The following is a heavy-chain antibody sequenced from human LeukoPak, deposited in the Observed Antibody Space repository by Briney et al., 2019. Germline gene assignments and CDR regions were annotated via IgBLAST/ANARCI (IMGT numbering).Heavy chain of an antibody. Sequence: ASETLSLTCTVSGGSISSYYWSWIRQPPGKGLEWIGYIYYSGSTNYNPSLKSRVTISVDTSKNQFSLKLSSVTAADTAVYYCARHEGYDFWSGRNWFDPWGQGTLVTVSS. J-gene: IGHJ5*02. V-gene: IGHV4-59*08. D-gene: IGHD3-3*01. CDR2: IYYSGST. CDR3: ARHEGYDFWSGRNWFDP. CDR1: GGSISSYY.